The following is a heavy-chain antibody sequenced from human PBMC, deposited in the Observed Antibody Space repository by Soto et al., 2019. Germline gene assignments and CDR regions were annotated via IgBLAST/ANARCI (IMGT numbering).Heavy chain of an antibody. CDR2: IYYSGST. D-gene: IGHD3-10*01. V-gene: IGHV4-39*01. CDR1: GGSISSSSYY. Sequence: QLQLQESGPGLVKPSETLSLTCTVSGGSISSSSYYWGWIRQPPGKGLEWIGSIYYSGSTYYNPSLKSRVTISVDTSKNQFSLKLSSVTAADTAVYYCARHSWGSGSYYPVGFDYWGQGTLVTVSS. CDR3: ARHSWGSGSYYPVGFDY. J-gene: IGHJ4*02.